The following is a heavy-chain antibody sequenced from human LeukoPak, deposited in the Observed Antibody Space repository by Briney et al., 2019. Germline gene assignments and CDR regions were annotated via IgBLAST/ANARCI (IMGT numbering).Heavy chain of an antibody. CDR3: ARDRSPYAASAYYLDY. CDR2: ISGRTGTM. V-gene: IGHV3-48*02. J-gene: IGHJ4*02. CDR1: GFTFSSYS. D-gene: IGHD3-22*01. Sequence: GGSLRLSCAAAGFTFSSYSMNWVRQAPGKGLEWISYISGRTGTMYYADSVQGRFTISRDNAKNSLYLQLNSLRDEDTAVYYCARDRSPYAASAYYLDYWGQGTLVTVSS.